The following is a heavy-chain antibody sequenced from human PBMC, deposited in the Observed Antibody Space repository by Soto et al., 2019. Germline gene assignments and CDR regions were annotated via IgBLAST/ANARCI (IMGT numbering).Heavy chain of an antibody. V-gene: IGHV4-34*01. CDR2: INHSGST. J-gene: IGHJ4*02. CDR3: ARHTLMVYAAYFDY. D-gene: IGHD2-8*01. CDR1: GGSFSGYY. Sequence: SETLSLTCAVYGGSFSGYYWSWIRQPPGKGLEWIGEINHSGSTNYNPSLKSRVTISVDTSKNQFSLKLSSVTAADTAVYYCARHTLMVYAAYFDYWGQGTLVTVSS.